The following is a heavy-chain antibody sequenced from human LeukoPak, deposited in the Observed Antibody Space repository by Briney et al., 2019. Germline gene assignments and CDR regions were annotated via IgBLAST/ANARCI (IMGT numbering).Heavy chain of an antibody. CDR3: ARAPYCSGGSCYYYYYGMDV. CDR1: GYTFTGYY. Sequence: ASVTVSCKASGYTFTGYYMHWVRQAPGQGLEWMGWINPNSGGTNYAQKFQGRVTMTRDTSISTAYMELSRLRSDDTAVYYCARAPYCSGGSCYYYYYGMDVWGQGTTVTVSS. J-gene: IGHJ6*02. V-gene: IGHV1-2*02. CDR2: INPNSGGT. D-gene: IGHD2-15*01.